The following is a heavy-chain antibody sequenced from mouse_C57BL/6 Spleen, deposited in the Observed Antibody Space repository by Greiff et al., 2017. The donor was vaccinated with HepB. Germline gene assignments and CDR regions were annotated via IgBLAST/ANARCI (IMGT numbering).Heavy chain of an antibody. V-gene: IGHV1-26*01. CDR3: ARRRIYDGYRHYAMDY. Sequence: VQLQQSGPELVKPGASVKISCKASGYTFTDYYMNWVKQSHGKSLEWIGDINPNNGGTSYNQKFKGKATLTVDKSSSTAYMELRSLTSEDSAVYYCARRRIYDGYRHYAMDYWGQGTSVTVSS. J-gene: IGHJ4*01. CDR1: GYTFTDYY. D-gene: IGHD2-3*01. CDR2: INPNNGGT.